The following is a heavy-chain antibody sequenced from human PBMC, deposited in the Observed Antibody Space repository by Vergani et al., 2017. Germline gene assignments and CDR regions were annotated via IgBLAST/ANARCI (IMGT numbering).Heavy chain of an antibody. D-gene: IGHD2-8*01. J-gene: IGHJ6*02. CDR3: ARDCTSGGCPDNYGMDV. Sequence: VQLVESGGGVVKPGGSLILSCAASGFTFSDFSMSWVRQAPGKGLEWVAFIGSSGPYINYADSVKGRFIISRDNTNNSLFLQLRSLRAEDAAVYYCARDCTSGGCPDNYGMDVWGQGATVTVSS. CDR1: GFTFSDFS. CDR2: IGSSGPYI. V-gene: IGHV3-21*06.